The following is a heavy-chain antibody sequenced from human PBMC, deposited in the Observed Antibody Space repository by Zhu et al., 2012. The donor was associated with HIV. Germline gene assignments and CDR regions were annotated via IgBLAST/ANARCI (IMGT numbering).Heavy chain of an antibody. D-gene: IGHD6-13*01. J-gene: IGHJ5*02. Sequence: QVQLQESGPGLVKPSETLSLTCTVSGGSISSSSYYWGWIRQPPGKGLEWIGSIYYSGSTYYNPSLKSRVTISVDTSKNQFSLKLSSVTAADTAVYYCARQGGQQLHTKSCWFDPGAREPWSPSPQ. CDR3: ARQGGQQLHTKSCWFDP. V-gene: IGHV4-39*07. CDR2: IYYSGST. CDR1: GGSISSSSYY.